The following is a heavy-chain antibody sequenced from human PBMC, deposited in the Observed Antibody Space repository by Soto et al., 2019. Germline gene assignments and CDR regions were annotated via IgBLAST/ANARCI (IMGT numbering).Heavy chain of an antibody. Sequence: QVQLVQSGAEVKKPGSSVKVSCKASGGTFSSYAISWVRQAPGQGLEWMGGIIPIFGTANHAQKFQGRVTITADESTSTAYMELSSLRSEDTAVYYCAKDLRCSSTSCYTDYGGMDVWGQGTTVTVSS. CDR1: GGTFSSYA. D-gene: IGHD2-2*02. CDR3: AKDLRCSSTSCYTDYGGMDV. CDR2: IIPIFGTA. V-gene: IGHV1-69*01. J-gene: IGHJ6*02.